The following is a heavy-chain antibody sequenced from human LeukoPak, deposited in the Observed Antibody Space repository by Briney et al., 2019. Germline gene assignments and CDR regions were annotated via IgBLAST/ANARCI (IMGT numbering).Heavy chain of an antibody. CDR1: RFNFSRYW. J-gene: IGHJ6*02. V-gene: IGHV3-7*03. CDR2: IKQDGNEK. CDR3: AKDQVYSDSSGNHYYFYYGMDV. Sequence: PGGSVRLSCTASRFNFSRYWMNWVRQAPGKGLEWVANIKQDGNEKYYVASVEGRFTISRDNGKNLLYLEMNSLRAEDTAVYYCAKDQVYSDSSGNHYYFYYGMDVWGQGTTVTVSS. D-gene: IGHD3-22*01.